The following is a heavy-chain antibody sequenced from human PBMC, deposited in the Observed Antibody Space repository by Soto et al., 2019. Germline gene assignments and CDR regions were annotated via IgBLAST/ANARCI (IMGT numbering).Heavy chain of an antibody. D-gene: IGHD3-3*01. CDR1: GFAFSSNG. V-gene: IGHV3-23*01. CDR2: ISSTGADT. Sequence: PGGSLRLSCAASGFAFSSNGMSWVRQPPGKGLEWVSTISSTGADTYYAESVKGRFTISRDNSKNTLFLQMNSLRAEDTAVYYCAEVITILGVIGLSHYFHYWGPGAMVTVYS. CDR3: AEVITILGVIGLSHYFHY. J-gene: IGHJ4*02.